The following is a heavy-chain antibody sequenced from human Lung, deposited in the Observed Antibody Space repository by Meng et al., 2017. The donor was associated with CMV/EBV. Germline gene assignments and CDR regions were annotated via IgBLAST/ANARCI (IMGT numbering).Heavy chain of an antibody. CDR1: GFSFNSYA. V-gene: IGHV3-23*01. D-gene: IGHD6-19*01. CDR3: ARFGGTGSSGWLGYGMDV. CDR2: ISGSGGST. Sequence: GESXKISCAASGFSFNSYAMTWVRQAPGEGLEWVSGISGSGGSTYYADSVKGRFTISRDNSKNTLFVQMNSLRAEDTAVYYCARFGGTGSSGWLGYGMDVXGQGXTVTVSS. J-gene: IGHJ6*02.